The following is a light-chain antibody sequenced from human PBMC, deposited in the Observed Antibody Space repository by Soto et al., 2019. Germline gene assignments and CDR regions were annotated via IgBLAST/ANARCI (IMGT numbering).Light chain of an antibody. CDR1: QSISTW. CDR3: QQSYSTPRT. J-gene: IGKJ1*01. V-gene: IGKV1-5*01. Sequence: DIQMTQSPSTLSASVGDRVTITCRASQSISTWLVWYQQKPGKAPKVLIYDASSLQSGVPSRFSGHGSGTDFTLTISSLQHDDSEIYYCQQSYSTPRTFGQGTKVDIK. CDR2: DAS.